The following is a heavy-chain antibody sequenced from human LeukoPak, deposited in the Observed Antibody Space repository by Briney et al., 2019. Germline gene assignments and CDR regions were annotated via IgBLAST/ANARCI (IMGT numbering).Heavy chain of an antibody. V-gene: IGHV3-64D*06. J-gene: IGHJ4*02. D-gene: IGHD3-16*01. CDR1: GFTFSIYT. Sequence: QPGGSLRLSCSTSGFTFSIYTMYWVRQAPGKGLEYVSTISGSGLGGATYYADSAKGRFTISRDNSKSTLYLQMSSLRTEDTAVYYCVKDFGRVLGTPDHWGQGTLVTVSS. CDR2: ISGSGLGGAT. CDR3: VKDFGRVLGTPDH.